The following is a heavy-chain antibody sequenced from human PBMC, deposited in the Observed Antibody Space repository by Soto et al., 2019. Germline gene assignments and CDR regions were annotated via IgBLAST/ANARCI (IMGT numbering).Heavy chain of an antibody. CDR3: ATYGSGTYKPTTFDY. J-gene: IGHJ4*02. D-gene: IGHD3-10*01. V-gene: IGHV4-31*03. CDR2: IYYSGST. Sequence: QVQLQESGPGLVKPSQTLSLTCTVSGGSISSGGYYWSWIRQHPGKGLEWIGYIYYSGSTYYNPSLKSRVTIPVYTSKNQFSLKLSSVTAADTAVYYCATYGSGTYKPTTFDYWGQGTLVTVSS. CDR1: GGSISSGGYY.